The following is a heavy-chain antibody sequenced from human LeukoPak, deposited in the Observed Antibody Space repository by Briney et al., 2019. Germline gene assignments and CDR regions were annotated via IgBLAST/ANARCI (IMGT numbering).Heavy chain of an antibody. J-gene: IGHJ4*02. CDR3: ARDGDSGSYYGFISFPGY. V-gene: IGHV5-51*01. CDR2: IYPGDSET. Sequence: GESLKISCTGSGYTFTNNWIAWVRQMPGKGLEWLGIIYPGDSETRYSPSLQGQVTISADKSISTAYQQWSSLKASDTAMYYCARDGDSGSYYGFISFPGYWGQGTLVTVSS. CDR1: GYTFTNNW. D-gene: IGHD1-26*01.